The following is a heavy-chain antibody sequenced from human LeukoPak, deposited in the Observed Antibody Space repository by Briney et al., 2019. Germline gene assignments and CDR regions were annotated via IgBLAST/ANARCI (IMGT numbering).Heavy chain of an antibody. CDR1: GGSISSSSYY. CDR3: ARHARWTHLVHYYMDV. Sequence: SETLSLTCTVSGGSISSSSYYWGWIRQPPGKGLEWIGSIYYSGSTYYNPSLKSRVTISVDTSKNQFSLKLSSVTAADTAVYYCARHARWTHLVHYYMDVWGKGTTVTVSS. J-gene: IGHJ6*03. CDR2: IYYSGST. V-gene: IGHV4-39*01. D-gene: IGHD3/OR15-3a*01.